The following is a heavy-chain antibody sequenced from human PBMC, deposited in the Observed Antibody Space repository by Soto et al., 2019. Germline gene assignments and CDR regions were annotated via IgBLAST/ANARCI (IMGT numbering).Heavy chain of an antibody. CDR2: INPSGGST. J-gene: IGHJ4*02. CDR3: AREASLNWNDIGY. Sequence: GASGKVSCKASGYTFTSYGITWVRQAPGQGLEWMGIINPSGGSTSYAQKFQGRVTMTRDTSTSTVYMELSSLRSGDPAVYYCAREASLNWNDIGYWGQGTLVTVSS. CDR1: GYTFTSYG. V-gene: IGHV1-46*03. D-gene: IGHD1-1*01.